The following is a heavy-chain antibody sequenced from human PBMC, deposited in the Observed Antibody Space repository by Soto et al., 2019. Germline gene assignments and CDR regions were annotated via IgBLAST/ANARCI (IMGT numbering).Heavy chain of an antibody. D-gene: IGHD2-2*01. J-gene: IGHJ5*02. Sequence: SETLSLTCTVSGGSVSSGSYYWSWIRQPPGKGLEWIGYIYYSGSTNYNPSLKSRVTISVDTSKNQFSLKLSSVTAADTAVYYCARLDGRCSSTSCSLNWFDPWGQGTLVTVSS. CDR2: IYYSGST. V-gene: IGHV4-61*01. CDR3: ARLDGRCSSTSCSLNWFDP. CDR1: GGSVSSGSYY.